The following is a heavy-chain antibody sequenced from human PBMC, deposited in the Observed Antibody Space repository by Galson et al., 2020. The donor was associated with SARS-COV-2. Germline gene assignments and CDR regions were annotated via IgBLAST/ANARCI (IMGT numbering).Heavy chain of an antibody. J-gene: IGHJ2*01. CDR3: ARDVAGPSWYFDL. CDR2: IYYSGST. CDR1: GGSISSGGYY. D-gene: IGHD2-15*01. V-gene: IGHV4-31*03. Sequence: SETLSLTCTVSGGSISSGGYYWSWIRQHPGKGLEWIGYIYYSGSTYYNPSLKSRVTISVDTSKNQFSLKLSSVTAADTAVYYCARDVAGPSWYFDLWGRGTLVTVSS.